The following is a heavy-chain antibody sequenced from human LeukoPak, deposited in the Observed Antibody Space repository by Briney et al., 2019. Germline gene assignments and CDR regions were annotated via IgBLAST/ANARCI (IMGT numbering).Heavy chain of an antibody. CDR3: AREEYNDSSGRIL. D-gene: IGHD3-22*01. V-gene: IGHV4-4*07. CDR1: GGSFSGHY. CDR2: IFTSGST. J-gene: IGHJ4*02. Sequence: SETLSLTCTVSGGSFSGHYWSWLRQPAGKGLEWIGRIFTSGSTHYNPSLRSRVTISLDKSKNQFSLKLTSVTAADTAVYFCAREEYNDSSGRILWGQGTLVTVSS.